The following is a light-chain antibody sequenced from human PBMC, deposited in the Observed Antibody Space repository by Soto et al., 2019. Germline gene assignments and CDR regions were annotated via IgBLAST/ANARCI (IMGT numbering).Light chain of an antibody. CDR2: TTT. J-gene: IGKJ1*01. Sequence: DIQMTQSPSALSASVRDTITITCRASQSVRSYLNWYQQKPGKAPDLLIYTTTSLQSEVPSRFSDSGSETHFTLTITSLQPEDFATYFCQQTYSAPPWTFGPGGKVDIK. V-gene: IGKV1-39*01. CDR3: QQTYSAPPWT. CDR1: QSVRSY.